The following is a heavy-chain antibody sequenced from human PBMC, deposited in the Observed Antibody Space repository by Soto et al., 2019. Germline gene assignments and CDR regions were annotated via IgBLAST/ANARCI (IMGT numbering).Heavy chain of an antibody. CDR3: ARDHYYGSGPGRVWFDP. J-gene: IGHJ5*02. CDR1: GGTFSSYA. V-gene: IGHV1-69*01. CDR2: IIPIFGTA. Sequence: QVQLVQSGAEVKKPRSSVKVSCKSSGGTFSSYAISWGRQAPGQGLEWMGGIIPIFGTANYAQKFQGRVTITADESTSTAYMELSSLRSEDTAVYYCARDHYYGSGPGRVWFDPWGQGTLVTVSS. D-gene: IGHD3-10*01.